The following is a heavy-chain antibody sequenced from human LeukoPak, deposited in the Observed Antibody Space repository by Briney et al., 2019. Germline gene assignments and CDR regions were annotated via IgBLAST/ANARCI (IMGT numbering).Heavy chain of an antibody. CDR3: ARVVGLTGYSSSWYSGYYYYMDV. V-gene: IGHV1-18*01. J-gene: IGHJ6*03. CDR2: ISAYNGNT. Sequence: ASVKVSCKASGYTFTSYDINWVRQATGQGLEWMGWISAYNGNTNYAQKLQGRVTMTTDTSTSTAYMELRSLRSEDTAVYYCARVVGLTGYSSSWYSGYYYYMDVWGKGTTVTVSS. CDR1: GYTFTSYD. D-gene: IGHD6-13*01.